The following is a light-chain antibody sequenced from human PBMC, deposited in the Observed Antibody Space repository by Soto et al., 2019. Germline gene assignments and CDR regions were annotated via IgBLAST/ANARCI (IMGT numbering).Light chain of an antibody. Sequence: EIVLTQSPGTLSLSPGERATLSCRASQSVSSSYLAWYQQKPGQAPRLLIYGASSRATGIPDRFSGSGSGKDFTLHISRLEAEGFAVYYCQQYGSSPTYTFGQGTKLEIK. J-gene: IGKJ2*01. V-gene: IGKV3-20*01. CDR2: GAS. CDR3: QQYGSSPTYT. CDR1: QSVSSSY.